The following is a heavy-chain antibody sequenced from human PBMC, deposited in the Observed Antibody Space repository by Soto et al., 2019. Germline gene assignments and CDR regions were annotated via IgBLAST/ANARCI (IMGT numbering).Heavy chain of an antibody. D-gene: IGHD6-19*01. Sequence: GGSLRLSCAASGFNFSGHYMNWIRQAPGKGLEWVSYISGSSRYTNFADSVEGRFTISRDNAKNSLYLRMNSLRAEDTAVYYCARHTSGWHYYDYWGQGTPVTVSS. CDR2: ISGSSRYT. V-gene: IGHV3-11*06. CDR1: GFNFSGHY. CDR3: ARHTSGWHYYDY. J-gene: IGHJ4*02.